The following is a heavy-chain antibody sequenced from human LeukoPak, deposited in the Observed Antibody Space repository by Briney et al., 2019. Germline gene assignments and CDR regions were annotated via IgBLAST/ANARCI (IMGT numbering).Heavy chain of an antibody. CDR2: IYYSGST. CDR1: GGSISSYY. V-gene: IGHV4-59*01. Sequence: PETLSLTCTVSGGSISSYYWSWIRQPPGKGLEWIGYIYYSGSTNYNPSLKSRVTISVDTSKNQFSLKLSSVTAAVTAVYYCARAISGSYSRAFDIWGQGTMVTVSS. J-gene: IGHJ3*02. CDR3: ARAISGSYSRAFDI. D-gene: IGHD1-26*01.